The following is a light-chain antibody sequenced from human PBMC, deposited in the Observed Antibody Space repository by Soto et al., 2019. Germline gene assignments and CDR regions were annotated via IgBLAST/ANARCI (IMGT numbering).Light chain of an antibody. CDR3: QSYDSSLSGVV. CDR1: SSNIGAGYD. J-gene: IGLJ2*01. V-gene: IGLV1-40*01. Sequence: QSVLTQPPSVSGAPGQRVTISCTGSSSNIGAGYDVHWYQQLPGTAPKLLIYGNSNRPSGVPVRFSGSKSGTSASLDITGLQAEDEADYYCQSYDSSLSGVVFGGGTQLTVL. CDR2: GNS.